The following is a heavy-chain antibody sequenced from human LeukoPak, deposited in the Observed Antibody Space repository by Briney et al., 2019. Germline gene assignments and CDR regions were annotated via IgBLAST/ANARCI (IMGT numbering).Heavy chain of an antibody. Sequence: SVKVSCKASGGTFSSYAISWVRQAPGQGLEWMGGIIPIFGTANYAQKFQGRVTITADESTSTAYMELSSLRSEDTAVYYCALRDIVVVPAAETSCYYYGMDVWGQGTTVTVSS. V-gene: IGHV1-69*01. D-gene: IGHD2-2*01. CDR2: IIPIFGTA. CDR3: ALRDIVVVPAAETSCYYYGMDV. J-gene: IGHJ6*02. CDR1: GGTFSSYA.